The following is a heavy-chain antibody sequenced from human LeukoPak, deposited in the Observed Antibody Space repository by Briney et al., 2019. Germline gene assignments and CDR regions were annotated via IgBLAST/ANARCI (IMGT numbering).Heavy chain of an antibody. CDR2: IYSGGST. V-gene: IGHV3-53*01. J-gene: IGHJ6*03. CDR3: ASGSDRYRTPYYYMDV. CDR1: VFTVSSNY. D-gene: IGHD3-10*01. Sequence: GGSLRLSCVASVFTVSSNYMSWARQAPGKGLEWVSVIYSGGSTYYADSVKGRFTISRDNSKNTLYLQMNSLSAEDTAVYYCASGSDRYRTPYYYMDVWGTGTTVTVSS.